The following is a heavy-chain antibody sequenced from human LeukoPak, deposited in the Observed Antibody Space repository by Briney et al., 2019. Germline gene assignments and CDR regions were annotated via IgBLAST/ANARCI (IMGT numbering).Heavy chain of an antibody. J-gene: IGHJ4*02. D-gene: IGHD6-6*01. CDR2: IGGSDGNR. CDR3: AKDMSYSSSSVDY. CDR1: GFTLRSYA. V-gene: IGHV3-23*01. Sequence: PGGSLRLSCAASGFTLRSYAMSWVRQAPGKGLEWVSVIGGSDGNRYYADSVKGRFTISRDNSKNTLFLQMNSLRAEDTALYYCAKDMSYSSSSVDYWGQGTLVTASS.